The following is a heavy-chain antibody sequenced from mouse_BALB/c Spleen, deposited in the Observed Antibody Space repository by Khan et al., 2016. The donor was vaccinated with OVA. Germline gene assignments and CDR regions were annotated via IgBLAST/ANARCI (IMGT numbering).Heavy chain of an antibody. J-gene: IGHJ2*01. Sequence: EVKLVESGGGLVRPGGSLKLSCAASGFSFSSYSMSWVHQTPEKRLEWVATISSGGTYTFYPDSVKGRFTISRDNAKNTLYLQMSSLNSEDTTMYYCTRHRAYYSNNPYFDYWGQGTTLTVSS. CDR3: TRHRAYYSNNPYFDY. CDR1: GFSFSSYS. V-gene: IGHV5-6-4*01. D-gene: IGHD1-1*01. CDR2: ISSGGTYT.